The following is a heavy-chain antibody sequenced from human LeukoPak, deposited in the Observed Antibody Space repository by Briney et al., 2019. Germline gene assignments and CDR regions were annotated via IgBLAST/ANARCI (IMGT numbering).Heavy chain of an antibody. D-gene: IGHD6-19*01. Sequence: ASVKVSCKASGYTFTGYYMHWVRQAPGQGLEWMGWINPNSGGTNYAQKFQGRVTMTRDTSISTAYVELSRLRSDDTAVYYCARDIVAVAGFDYWGQGTLVTVSS. J-gene: IGHJ4*02. V-gene: IGHV1-2*02. CDR2: INPNSGGT. CDR1: GYTFTGYY. CDR3: ARDIVAVAGFDY.